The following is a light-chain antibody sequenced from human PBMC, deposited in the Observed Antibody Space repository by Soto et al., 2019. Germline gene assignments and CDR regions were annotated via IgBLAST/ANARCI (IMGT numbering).Light chain of an antibody. J-gene: IGKJ4*01. CDR3: QQSDTFPAT. V-gene: IGKV1D-12*01. CDR1: QGIRSW. Sequence: DIQMTQSPSSVSASVGDRVTITCRASQGIRSWLAWYQQRPGKAPKLLISAASSLQSAVPSRFSGSGSGTHFTLTISSLQPDDFATYYCQQSDTFPATFGGGTKVEIK. CDR2: AAS.